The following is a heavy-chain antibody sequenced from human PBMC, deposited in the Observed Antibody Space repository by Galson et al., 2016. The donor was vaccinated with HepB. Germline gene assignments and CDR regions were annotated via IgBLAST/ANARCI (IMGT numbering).Heavy chain of an antibody. D-gene: IGHD3-22*01. CDR3: ASSNYHDTSRAFDI. CDR1: GGSISSLGHY. J-gene: IGHJ3*02. CDR2: MYYSGNA. V-gene: IGHV4-31*03. Sequence: TLSLTCTVSGGSISSLGHYWTWIRQNPEKGLQWIGCMYYSGNAHYNPSLKSRVIISIDTSKNQFSLKPSSVTAADTAVYFCASSNYHDTSRAFDIWGQGTVITVSS.